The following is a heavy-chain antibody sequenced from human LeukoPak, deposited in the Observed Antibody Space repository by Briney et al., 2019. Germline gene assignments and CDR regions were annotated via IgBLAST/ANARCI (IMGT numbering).Heavy chain of an antibody. CDR3: AKSYGSGSYYYMDV. V-gene: IGHV3-20*04. Sequence: GGSLRLSCAASGFTFDDYAMSWVRHAPGKGLEWVSGISWNARSTGYADSVKGRFTISRDNSKNTLYLQMNSLRAEDTAVYYCAKSYGSGSYYYMDVWGKGTTVTISS. J-gene: IGHJ6*03. CDR1: GFTFDDYA. CDR2: ISWNARST. D-gene: IGHD3-10*01.